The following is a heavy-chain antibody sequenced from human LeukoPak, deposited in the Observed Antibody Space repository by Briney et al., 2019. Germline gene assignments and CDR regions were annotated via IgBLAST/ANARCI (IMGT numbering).Heavy chain of an antibody. CDR3: TRDFLRVYYYDSSGYVRGAFDI. V-gene: IGHV1-2*02. Sequence: GASVKVSCKASGYTFTCYYLYWVRQAPGQGLEWMGWINPNSGGTNFAQKFQGRVTMTRATSISTVYMELSRLRSDDTAVYYCTRDFLRVYYYDSSGYVRGAFDIWGQGTVVTVS. D-gene: IGHD3-22*01. J-gene: IGHJ3*02. CDR2: INPNSGGT. CDR1: GYTFTCYY.